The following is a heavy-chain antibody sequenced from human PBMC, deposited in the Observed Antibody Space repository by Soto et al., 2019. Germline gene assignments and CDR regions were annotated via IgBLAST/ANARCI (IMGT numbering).Heavy chain of an antibody. V-gene: IGHV3-33*01. J-gene: IGHJ4*02. CDR1: GFTFSSYG. CDR3: ATSGTEQQPIDY. CDR2: IWYDGSNK. Sequence: QVQLVESGGGVVQPGRSLRLSCAASGFTFSSYGMHWVRQAPGKGLEWVAVIWYDGSNKYYADSVKGRFTISRDNSKNTLYLQMNSLRAEDTAGYYCATSGTEQQPIDYWGQGTLVTVSS. D-gene: IGHD6-13*01.